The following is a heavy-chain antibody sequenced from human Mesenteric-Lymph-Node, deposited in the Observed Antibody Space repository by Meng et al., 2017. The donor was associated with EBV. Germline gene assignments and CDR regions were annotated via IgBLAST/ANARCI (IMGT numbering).Heavy chain of an antibody. V-gene: IGHV2-5*02. CDR3: AHRMSQIWPQLGDWYFDL. J-gene: IGHJ2*01. CDR2: IYWDDDK. Sequence: HIPLTDSGLTLLKPTQTLTLTCTFSVFSFSTSGVGVGWIRQPPGKALEWLALIYWDDDKRYSPSLKSRLTITKDTSKNQVVLTMTNMDPVDTATYYCAHRMSQIWPQLGDWYFDLWGRGTLVTVSS. D-gene: IGHD5-24*01. CDR1: VFSFSTSGVG.